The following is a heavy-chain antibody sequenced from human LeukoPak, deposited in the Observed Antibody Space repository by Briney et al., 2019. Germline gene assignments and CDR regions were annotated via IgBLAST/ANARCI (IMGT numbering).Heavy chain of an antibody. D-gene: IGHD4-17*01. J-gene: IGHJ4*02. CDR1: GFTFDDYA. CDR2: INWNGVST. CDR3: ARDSTRGLDY. V-gene: IGHV3-20*04. Sequence: GGSLRLSCAASGFTFDDYAMSWVRQAPGKGLEWVSFINWNGVSTAYGDSVKGRFTISRDNAKNTLYLQMDSLRADDTAFYYCARDSTRGLDYWGQGTLVTVSS.